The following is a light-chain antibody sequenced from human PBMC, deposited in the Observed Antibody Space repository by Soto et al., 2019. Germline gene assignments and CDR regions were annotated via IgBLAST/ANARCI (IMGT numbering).Light chain of an antibody. Sequence: EIVLTQSPGTLSLSPGERATLSCRASQSVSISSLAWYQQKPGQAPRLLIYSASSRATGIPDRFSGSGSGTDFTLTISRLEPEDCVVYYCQQYGSSSYTFGQGTNLEIK. J-gene: IGKJ2*01. V-gene: IGKV3-20*01. CDR2: SAS. CDR3: QQYGSSSYT. CDR1: QSVSISS.